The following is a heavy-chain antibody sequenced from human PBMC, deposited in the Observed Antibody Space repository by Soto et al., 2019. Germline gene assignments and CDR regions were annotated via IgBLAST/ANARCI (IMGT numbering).Heavy chain of an antibody. Sequence: SETLSLTCTVSGGSISSYYWSWIRQPPGKGLEWIGYIYYSGSTNYNPSLKSRVTISVDTSKNQFSLKLSSVTAADPAVYYCARDLSGYDFGHYGMDVWGQGTTVTVSS. CDR1: GGSISSYY. J-gene: IGHJ6*02. V-gene: IGHV4-59*01. D-gene: IGHD3-3*01. CDR2: IYYSGST. CDR3: ARDLSGYDFGHYGMDV.